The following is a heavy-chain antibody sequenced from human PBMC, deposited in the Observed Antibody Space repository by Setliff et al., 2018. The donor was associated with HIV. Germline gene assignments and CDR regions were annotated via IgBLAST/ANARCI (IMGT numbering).Heavy chain of an antibody. V-gene: IGHV5-51*01. J-gene: IGHJ4*02. CDR3: ARVPDGWYADY. CDR2: IYPSDSDT. D-gene: IGHD6-19*01. Sequence: PGESLKISCKGSGYSFTGYWIGWVRQMPGKGLEWMGIIYPSDSDTRYSPSFQGHVTISVDTSKNQFSLRLTSVTAADTAVYYCARVPDGWYADYWGQGTLVTVSS. CDR1: GYSFTGYW.